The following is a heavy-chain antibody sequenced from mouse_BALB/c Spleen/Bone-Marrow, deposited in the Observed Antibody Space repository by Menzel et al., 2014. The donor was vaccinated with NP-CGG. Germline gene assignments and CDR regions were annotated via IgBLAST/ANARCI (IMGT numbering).Heavy chain of an antibody. CDR2: INPDSSTI. Sequence: EVKVEESGGGLVQPGGSLKLSCAASGFDFSRYWMSWVRQAPGKGLEWIGEINPDSSTINYTPSLKYKFIISRDNAENTLYLQMSKVRSEDTALYYCSRLGYYGGFAYWGQGTLVTVSA. CDR3: SRLGYYGGFAY. D-gene: IGHD2-3*01. V-gene: IGHV4-1*02. CDR1: GFDFSRYW. J-gene: IGHJ3*01.